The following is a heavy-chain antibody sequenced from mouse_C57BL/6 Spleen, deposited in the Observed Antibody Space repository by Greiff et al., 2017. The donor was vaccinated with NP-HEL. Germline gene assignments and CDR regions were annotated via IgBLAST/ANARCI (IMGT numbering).Heavy chain of an antibody. CDR2: IDPENGDT. J-gene: IGHJ2*01. CDR1: GFNIKDDY. V-gene: IGHV14-4*01. Sequence: VQLQQSGAELVRPGASVKLSCTASGFNIKDDYMHWVKQRPEQGLEWIGWIDPENGDTEYASKFQGKATITADTSSNTAYLQLSSLTSEDTAVYYCTKAYLGYWGQGTTLTVSS. CDR3: TKAYLGY.